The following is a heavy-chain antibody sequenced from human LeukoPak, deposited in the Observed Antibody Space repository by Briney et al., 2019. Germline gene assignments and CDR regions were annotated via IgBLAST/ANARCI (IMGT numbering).Heavy chain of an antibody. D-gene: IGHD3-3*01. J-gene: IGHJ6*03. CDR1: GGSISSYY. Sequence: PSETLSLTCTVSGGSISSYYWSWIRQPAGKGLEWIGRIYTSGSTNYNPSLKSRVTMSVDTSKNQFSLKLSSVTAADTAVYYCARDYYDFWSGYSKYYYYYYYMDVWGKGTTVTVSS. CDR3: ARDYYDFWSGYSKYYYYYYYMDV. CDR2: IYTSGST. V-gene: IGHV4-4*07.